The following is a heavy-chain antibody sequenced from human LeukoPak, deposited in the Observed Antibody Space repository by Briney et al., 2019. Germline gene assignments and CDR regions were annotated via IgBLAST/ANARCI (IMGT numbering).Heavy chain of an antibody. J-gene: IGHJ5*02. CDR2: ISSSGSAM. CDR1: GFTFSDYY. CDR3: AKEPASSGWFDP. D-gene: IGHD6-19*01. V-gene: IGHV3-11*01. Sequence: GGSLRLSCAASGFTFSDYYMSWIRQAPGKGLEWVSCISSSGSAMYYADSVKGRFTISRDNSKNTLYLQMNSLRAEDTAVYHCAKEPASSGWFDPWGQGTLVAVSS.